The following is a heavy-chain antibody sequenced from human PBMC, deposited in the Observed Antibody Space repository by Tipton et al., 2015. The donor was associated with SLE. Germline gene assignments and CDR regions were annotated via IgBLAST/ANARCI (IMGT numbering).Heavy chain of an antibody. V-gene: IGHV3-66*01. J-gene: IGHJ4*02. CDR1: GFTVSSNY. CDR3: ARGWAAAGVAYFDY. CDR2: IYSGGST. D-gene: IGHD6-13*01. Sequence: GSLRLSCAASGFTVSSNYMSWVRQAPGKGLEWVSVIYSGGSTYYADSVKDRFTISRDNSKNTLYLQMNSLRAEDTAVYYCARGWAAAGVAYFDYWGQGTLVTVSS.